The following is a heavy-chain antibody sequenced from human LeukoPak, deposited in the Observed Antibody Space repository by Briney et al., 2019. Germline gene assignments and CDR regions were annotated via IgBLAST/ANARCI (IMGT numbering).Heavy chain of an antibody. V-gene: IGHV3-30*03. Sequence: PGRSLRLSCAASGFTFSSYGMHWVRQAPGKGLEWVAVISYDGSNKYYADSVKGRFTISRDNSKNTLYLQMNSLRAEDTAVYYCARDNGYYDSSGLYYFDYWGQGTLVTVSS. CDR2: ISYDGSNK. CDR1: GFTFSSYG. CDR3: ARDNGYYDSSGLYYFDY. J-gene: IGHJ4*02. D-gene: IGHD3-22*01.